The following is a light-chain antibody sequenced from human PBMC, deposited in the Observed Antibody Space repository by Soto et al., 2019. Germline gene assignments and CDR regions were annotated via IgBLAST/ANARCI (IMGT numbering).Light chain of an antibody. Sequence: QSALTQPRSVSGSPGQSVTISCTGTTSDVGGYNYVSWYQQHPGKAPKLMIYGVSKRPSGVPDSFSGSKSGNTASLTISGLQAEDEADYYCCSYAGSYAFIFGGGTKLTVL. V-gene: IGLV2-11*01. CDR2: GVS. CDR1: TSDVGGYNY. CDR3: CSYAGSYAFI. J-gene: IGLJ2*01.